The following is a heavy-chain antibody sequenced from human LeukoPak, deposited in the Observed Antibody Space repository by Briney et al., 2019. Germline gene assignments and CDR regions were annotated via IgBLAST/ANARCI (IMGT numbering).Heavy chain of an antibody. V-gene: IGHV3-72*01. D-gene: IGHD1-26*01. CDR2: TRNKANSYTT. CDR1: GFTFSDHY. Sequence: PGGSLRLSCAASGFTFSDHYMDWVRQAPGKGLEWVGRTRNKANSYTTEYAASVKGRFTISRDDSKNSLYLQMNSLKTEDTAVYYCASESSDAFDIWGQGTMVTVSS. CDR3: ASESSDAFDI. J-gene: IGHJ3*02.